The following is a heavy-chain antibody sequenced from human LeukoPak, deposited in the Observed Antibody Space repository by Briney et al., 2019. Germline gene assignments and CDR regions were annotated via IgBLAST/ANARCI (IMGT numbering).Heavy chain of an antibody. D-gene: IGHD5-18*01. CDR2: ISWDGGST. V-gene: IGHV3-43*01. J-gene: IGHJ4*02. Sequence: GGSLRLSCAASGFTFDDYTMHWVRQAPGKGLEWVSLISWDGGSTYYADSVKGRFTISRDNAKNSLYLQMNSLRAEDTALYYCAKAPRGYSYGYYFDYWGQGTLVTVSS. CDR3: AKAPRGYSYGYYFDY. CDR1: GFTFDDYT.